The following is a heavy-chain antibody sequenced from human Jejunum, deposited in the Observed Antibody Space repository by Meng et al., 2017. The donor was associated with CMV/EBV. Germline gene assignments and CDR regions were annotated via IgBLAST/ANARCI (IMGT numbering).Heavy chain of an antibody. CDR2: INYSGTT. V-gene: IGHV4-39*01. D-gene: IGHD4-11*01. J-gene: IGHJ5*02. Sequence: GGSISSSGYYWGWLRQPPGKGLEWIASINYSGTTYYNASLKSRVTMSVDTSKNQFSLRLSSVTAADTAVYYCARLIDYSRWFDPWGQGTLVTVSS. CDR3: ARLIDYSRWFDP. CDR1: GGSISSSGYY.